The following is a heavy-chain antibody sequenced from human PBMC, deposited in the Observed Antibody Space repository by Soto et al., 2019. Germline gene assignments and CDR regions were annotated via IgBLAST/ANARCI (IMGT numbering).Heavy chain of an antibody. D-gene: IGHD3-22*01. J-gene: IGHJ5*02. CDR3: EIGRTGSNGYYWA. CDR1: GNTLNTDT. CDR2: IIPVIGVG. Sequence: QVQLVQSGAEVKKPGSSVKVSCKPSGNTLNTDTITWLRQAPGQGLEWMGRIIPVIGVGTYAQKFQDRVTITADKSTTTVYMEVTSLTSEDTATYYCEIGRTGSNGYYWAWGQGTQVTVS. V-gene: IGHV1-69*02.